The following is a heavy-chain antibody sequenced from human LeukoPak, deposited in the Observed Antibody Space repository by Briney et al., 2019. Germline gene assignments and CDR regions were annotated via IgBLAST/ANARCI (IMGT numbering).Heavy chain of an antibody. V-gene: IGHV4-61*02. CDR1: GGSISSGSYY. CDR2: IYTGGST. CDR3: ARDGYSGNDGL. Sequence: SQTLSLTCTVSGGSISSGSYYWSWIRQPAGKGLEWIGRIYTGGSTNYNPSLKSRVTISVDTSKSQFSLKLSSVTAADTAVYYCARDGYSGNDGLWGQGTLVTVSS. J-gene: IGHJ4*02. D-gene: IGHD5-12*01.